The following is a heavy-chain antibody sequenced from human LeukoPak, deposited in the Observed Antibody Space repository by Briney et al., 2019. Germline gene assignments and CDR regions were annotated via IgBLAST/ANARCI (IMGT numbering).Heavy chain of an antibody. D-gene: IGHD5-12*01. J-gene: IGHJ4*02. CDR3: ARVPTGGVWSYGTSGPAY. CDR2: ISYDGTNK. Sequence: PGRSLRLPCAASGFAFSRYAMHWVRQAPGKGLEWVAAISYDGTNKYYADSVKGRFTITRDNSKNTLFLQMNSLRAEDTAVYYCARVPTGGVWSYGTSGPAYWGQGTLVTVSS. V-gene: IGHV3-30*04. CDR1: GFAFSRYA.